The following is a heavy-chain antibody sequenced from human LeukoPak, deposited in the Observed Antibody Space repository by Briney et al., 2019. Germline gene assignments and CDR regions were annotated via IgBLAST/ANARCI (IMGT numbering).Heavy chain of an antibody. Sequence: GGSLRLSCSASGFTFSSYAMHWVRQAPGKGLEYVSAISSNGGSTYYADSVKGRFTISRDNSKNTLYLQMNSLRAEDTAVYYCAKKGATTGGFDYWGQGTLVTVSS. V-gene: IGHV3-64*04. J-gene: IGHJ4*02. D-gene: IGHD1-26*01. CDR1: GFTFSSYA. CDR3: AKKGATTGGFDY. CDR2: ISSNGGST.